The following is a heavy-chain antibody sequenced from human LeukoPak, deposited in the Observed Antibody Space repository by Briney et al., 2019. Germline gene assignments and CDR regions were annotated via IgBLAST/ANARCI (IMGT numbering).Heavy chain of an antibody. V-gene: IGHV4-30-4*01. Sequence: SETLSLTCTVSGGSIRSANYYWGWIRQPPGKGLEWIGYIFHSGNTYYNPALKSRVSISGDTSQNLFSLKLNSVTAADAAVYYCARAPGGDAFDIWGQGTMVTVSS. D-gene: IGHD4-23*01. CDR2: IFHSGNT. CDR1: GGSIRSANYY. CDR3: ARAPGGDAFDI. J-gene: IGHJ3*02.